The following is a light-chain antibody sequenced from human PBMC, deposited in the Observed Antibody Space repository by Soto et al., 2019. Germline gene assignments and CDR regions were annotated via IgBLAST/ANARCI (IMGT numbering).Light chain of an antibody. CDR2: GAS. CDR3: QKYDRATFT. J-gene: IGKJ3*01. V-gene: IGKV1-27*01. Sequence: DIQMTQSPSSLSAYLGDRVTITCRASQGISNYLAWYQQKPGRLPKLLLFGASTLQSGVPARFSGSGSGTLFTLTINGLLPEDVATYYCQKYDRATFTFGPGTKVDFK. CDR1: QGISNY.